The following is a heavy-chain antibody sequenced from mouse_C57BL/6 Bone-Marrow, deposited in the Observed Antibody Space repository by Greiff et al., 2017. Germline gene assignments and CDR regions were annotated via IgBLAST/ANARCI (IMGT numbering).Heavy chain of an antibody. J-gene: IGHJ3*01. Sequence: EVKLMESGPELVKPGASVKIPCKASGYTFTDYNMDWVKQSHGKSLEWIGDINPNNGGTIYNQKFKGKATLTVDKSSSTAYMELRSLTSEDTAVYYCARRGLGAWFAYWGQGTLVTVSA. CDR2: INPNNGGT. CDR1: GYTFTDYN. CDR3: ARRGLGAWFAY. D-gene: IGHD4-1*01. V-gene: IGHV1-18*01.